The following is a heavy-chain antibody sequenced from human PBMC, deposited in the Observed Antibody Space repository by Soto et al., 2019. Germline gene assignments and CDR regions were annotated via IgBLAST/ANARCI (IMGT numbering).Heavy chain of an antibody. J-gene: IGHJ4*02. CDR3: ASGIQLWLRRINNGYSG. D-gene: IGHD5-18*01. Sequence: QVQLVQAGAEVKTPESSVKVSCKAPGGTFSTYAISWVRQAPGQGLEWMGGIIPMFGTANYAQRVQDRVTMTADESTNTVYMELSSLRSEDTAVYFCASGIQLWLRRINNGYSGWGQGTLVTVSS. V-gene: IGHV1-69*12. CDR2: IIPMFGTA. CDR1: GGTFSTYA.